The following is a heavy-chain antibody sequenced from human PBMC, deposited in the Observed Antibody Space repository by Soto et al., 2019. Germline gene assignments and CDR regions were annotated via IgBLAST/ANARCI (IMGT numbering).Heavy chain of an antibody. Sequence: SETLSLTCTVSGGSISSGGYYWSWIRQHPGKGLEWIGYIYYSGSTYYNPSLKSRVTISVDTSKNQFSLKLSSVTAADTAVYYCASLSAVAGTVDYWGQGTLVTVSS. V-gene: IGHV4-31*03. J-gene: IGHJ4*02. D-gene: IGHD6-19*01. CDR2: IYYSGST. CDR1: GGSISSGGYY. CDR3: ASLSAVAGTVDY.